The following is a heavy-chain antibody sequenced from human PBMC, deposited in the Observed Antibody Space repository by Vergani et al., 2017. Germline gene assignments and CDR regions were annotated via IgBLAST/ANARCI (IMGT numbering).Heavy chain of an antibody. V-gene: IGHV4-59*01. CDR3: ARDGASSGWSNWFDP. Sequence: QVQLQESGPGLVKPSETLSLTCTVSGGSISSYYWSWIRQPPGKGLEWIGYIYYSGSTNYNPSLKSRVTISVDTSKNQFSLKLSSVTAADTAVYYCARDGASSGWSNWFDPWGQGTLVTVSS. CDR2: IYYSGST. CDR1: GGSISSYY. J-gene: IGHJ5*02. D-gene: IGHD6-19*01.